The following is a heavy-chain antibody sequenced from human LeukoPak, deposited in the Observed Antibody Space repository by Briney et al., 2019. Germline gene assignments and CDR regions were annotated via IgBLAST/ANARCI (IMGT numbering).Heavy chain of an antibody. D-gene: IGHD6-13*01. Sequence: ASVKVSCKVSGYTLTELSMHWVRQAPGKGLEWVANIKQDGSEKYYVDSVKGRFTISRDNAKNSLYLQMNGLRAEDTAVYYCARERSSWPYYYYGMDVWGQGTTVTVSS. CDR1: GYTLTELS. J-gene: IGHJ6*02. V-gene: IGHV3-7*01. CDR2: IKQDGSEK. CDR3: ARERSSWPYYYYGMDV.